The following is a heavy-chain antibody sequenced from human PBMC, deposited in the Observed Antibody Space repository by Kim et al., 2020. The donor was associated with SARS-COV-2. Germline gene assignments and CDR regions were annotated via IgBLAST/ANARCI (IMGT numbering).Heavy chain of an antibody. Sequence: VKGRFTVSRDNSKNTLYLQMNGLRAEDTALYYCAKSVGGSSYGSDWYFDLWGRGTLVTVSS. D-gene: IGHD5-18*01. V-gene: IGHV3-23*01. CDR3: AKSVGGSSYGSDWYFDL. J-gene: IGHJ2*01.